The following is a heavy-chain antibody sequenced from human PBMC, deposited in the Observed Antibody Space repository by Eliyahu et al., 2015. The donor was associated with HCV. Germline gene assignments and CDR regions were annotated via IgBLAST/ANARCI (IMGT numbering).Heavy chain of an antibody. CDR2: IWYDGTNK. J-gene: IGHJ4*02. Sequence: QVELVESGGGVVQPGTSLRLSCAASGFTFSSFGMPWVRQTPGKGLEWVALIWYDGTNKNYADSVKGRFSISRDDSNNTVYLQMNSLRAEDTAVYYCAREPTSLGHCIGRSCNSEFFDYWGRGTLVTVSS. D-gene: IGHD2-15*01. CDR3: AREPTSLGHCIGRSCNSEFFDY. V-gene: IGHV3-33*01. CDR1: GFTFSSFG.